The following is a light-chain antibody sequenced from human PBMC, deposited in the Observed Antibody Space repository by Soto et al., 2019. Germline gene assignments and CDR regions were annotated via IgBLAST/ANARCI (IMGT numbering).Light chain of an antibody. J-gene: IGLJ3*02. V-gene: IGLV1-40*01. Sequence: QLVLTQPPSVSGAPGQRVTISCTGSSSNIGAGYDVHWYQQLPGTAPKLLIYGNSNRPSGVPDRFSGSKSGTSASLAITGLQAEDEADYYCQSYDSILSGSLFGGGTKLTVL. CDR1: SSNIGAGYD. CDR2: GNS. CDR3: QSYDSILSGSL.